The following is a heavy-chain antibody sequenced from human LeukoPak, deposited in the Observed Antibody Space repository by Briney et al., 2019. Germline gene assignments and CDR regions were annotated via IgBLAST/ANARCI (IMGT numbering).Heavy chain of an antibody. V-gene: IGHV3-23*01. CDR2: ISGSGGST. Sequence: PGGSLRLSCAASGFTFSSYGMSWVRQAPGKGLEWVSAISGSGGSTYYADSVKGRFTISRDNSKNTLYLQMNSLRAEDTAVYYCAEIPGSYYNSRYYYYYYMDVWGKGTTVTISS. CDR1: GFTFSSYG. J-gene: IGHJ6*03. D-gene: IGHD3-10*01. CDR3: AEIPGSYYNSRYYYYYYMDV.